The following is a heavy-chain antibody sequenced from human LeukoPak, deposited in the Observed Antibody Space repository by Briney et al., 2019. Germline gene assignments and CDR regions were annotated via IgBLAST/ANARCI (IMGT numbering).Heavy chain of an antibody. CDR2: ISPYNGDT. J-gene: IGHJ4*02. D-gene: IGHD3-22*01. V-gene: IGHV1-18*01. Sequence: ASVKVSCKASGYTFTSYGITWVRQAPGQGLEWMAWISPYNGDTNYTQNLQGRATMTTDTSTSTAYMELRSLRSDDTAVYYCARWLTYGNFDYWGQGTLVTVST. CDR3: ARWLTYGNFDY. CDR1: GYTFTSYG.